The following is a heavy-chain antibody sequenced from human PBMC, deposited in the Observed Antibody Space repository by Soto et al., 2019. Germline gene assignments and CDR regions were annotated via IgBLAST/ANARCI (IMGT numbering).Heavy chain of an antibody. Sequence: PVESLKISCKGSGYSFTSYWIGWVRQIPWKGLEWMGIIYPGDSDTRYSPSFQGQVTISADKSISTAYLQWSSLKASDTAMYYCARSLAGSYYYYGMEVWGNGNTVIVSS. CDR1: GYSFTSYW. J-gene: IGHJ6*04. D-gene: IGHD6-19*01. CDR2: IYPGDSDT. V-gene: IGHV5-51*01. CDR3: ARSLAGSYYYYGMEV.